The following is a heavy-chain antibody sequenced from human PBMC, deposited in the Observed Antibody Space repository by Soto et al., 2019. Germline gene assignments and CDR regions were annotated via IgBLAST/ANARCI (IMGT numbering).Heavy chain of an antibody. CDR1: GFTFSSYS. J-gene: IGHJ2*01. CDR2: ISSDGNTN. D-gene: IGHD2-21*01. V-gene: IGHV3-30-3*01. CDR3: TREVVIPYWYSDL. Sequence: QVQLVESGGGVVQPGNSLRLSCAGSGFTFSSYSIHWVHQPPGKGLEWVTVISSDGNTNFYADSVKGRFTISRDNXKNIVYLQMNSLGAEDTAAYYCTREVVIPYWYSDLWGRGTLVTVSS.